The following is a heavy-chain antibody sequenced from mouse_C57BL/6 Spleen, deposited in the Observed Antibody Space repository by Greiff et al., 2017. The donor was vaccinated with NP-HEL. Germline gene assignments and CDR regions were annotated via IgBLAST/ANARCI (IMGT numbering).Heavy chain of an antibody. CDR1: GFSLTSYG. J-gene: IGHJ3*01. CDR2: IWGVGST. D-gene: IGHD1-1*01. Sequence: QVQLKESGPGLVAPSQSLSITCTVSGFSLTSYGVDWVRQSPGKGLEWLGVIWGVGSTNYNSALKSRLSISKDNSKSQVFLKMNSLQTDDTAMYYCARLLIPPTGRGFAYWGQGTLVTVSA. CDR3: ARLLIPPTGRGFAY. V-gene: IGHV2-6*01.